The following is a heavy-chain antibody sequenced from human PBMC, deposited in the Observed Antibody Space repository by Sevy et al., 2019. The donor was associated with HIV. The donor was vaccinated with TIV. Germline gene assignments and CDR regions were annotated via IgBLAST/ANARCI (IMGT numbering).Heavy chain of an antibody. CDR3: ARDQYDLYYYDSSGSPGDFDY. D-gene: IGHD3-22*01. CDR1: GYTFTGYY. J-gene: IGHJ4*02. V-gene: IGHV1-2*06. Sequence: ASVKVSCKASGYTFTGYYMHWVRQAPGQGLEWMGRINPNSGGTNYAQKFQGRVTMTRDTSISTAYMELSRLRSDDTAVYYCARDQYDLYYYDSSGSPGDFDYWGQGTLVTVSS. CDR2: INPNSGGT.